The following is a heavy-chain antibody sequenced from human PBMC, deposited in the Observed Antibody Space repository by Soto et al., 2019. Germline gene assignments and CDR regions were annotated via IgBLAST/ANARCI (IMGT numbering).Heavy chain of an antibody. V-gene: IGHV1-24*01. CDR2: FDPEDGET. CDR1: GYTLTELS. J-gene: IGHJ4*02. D-gene: IGHD5-12*01. CDR3: ATVQRGRWLRSNPPLDY. Sequence: ASVKVSCKVSGYTLTELSMHWVRQAPGKGLEWMGGFDPEDGETIYAQKFQGRVTMTEDTSTDTAYMELSSLRSEDTAVYYCATVQRGRWLRSNPPLDYWGQGTLVTVSS.